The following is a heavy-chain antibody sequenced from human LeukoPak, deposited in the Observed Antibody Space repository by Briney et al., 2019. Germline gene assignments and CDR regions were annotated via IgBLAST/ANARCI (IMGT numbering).Heavy chain of an antibody. V-gene: IGHV4-34*01. CDR2: INHRVDT. J-gene: IGHJ4*03. Sequence: SETLSLTCAVYGGSFSAYYWSWIRQSPGKGLEWIAEINHRVDTNYNPSVKSRVSISVDTSKNQFSLKVTSLTAADTAVYYCARGPTTSETGYFDYWGQGTLVTVSS. CDR1: GGSFSAYY. D-gene: IGHD1-1*01. CDR3: ARGPTTSETGYFDY.